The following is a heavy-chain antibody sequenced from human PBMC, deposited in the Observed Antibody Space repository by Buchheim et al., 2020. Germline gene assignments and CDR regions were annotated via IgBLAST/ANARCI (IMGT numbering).Heavy chain of an antibody. Sequence: QVQLVQSGAEVKKPGASVKVSCKASGYTFTSYYMHWVRQAPGQGLEWMGIINPSGGSTSYAQKFQGRVTMTRDPSTSTVYMELSSLRSEDTAVYYCARDRGYYGSGSYNDYYGMDVWGQGTT. CDR2: INPSGGST. CDR1: GYTFTSYY. D-gene: IGHD3-10*01. J-gene: IGHJ6*02. V-gene: IGHV1-46*01. CDR3: ARDRGYYGSGSYNDYYGMDV.